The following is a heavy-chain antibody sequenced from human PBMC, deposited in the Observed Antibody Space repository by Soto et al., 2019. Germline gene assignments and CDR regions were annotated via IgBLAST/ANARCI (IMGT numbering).Heavy chain of an antibody. V-gene: IGHV3-74*01. CDR2: INSDGSST. Sequence: PGGSLRLSCAASGLTFSSYWMHWVRQAPGKGLVWVSRINSDGSSTSYADSVKGRFTISRDNSKNTLYLQMSSLRAEDTAIYYCAKRPRALLTFDYWGQGTLVTVSS. D-gene: IGHD1-26*01. CDR3: AKRPRALLTFDY. CDR1: GLTFSSYW. J-gene: IGHJ4*02.